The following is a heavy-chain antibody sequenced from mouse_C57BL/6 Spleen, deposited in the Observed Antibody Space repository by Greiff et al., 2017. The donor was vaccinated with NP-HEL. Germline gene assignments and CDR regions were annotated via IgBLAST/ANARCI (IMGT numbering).Heavy chain of an antibody. CDR1: GYTFTSYW. Sequence: QVQLQQPGAELVKPGASVKLSCKASGYTFTSYWMHWVKQRPGQGLEWIGMIHPNSGSTNYNEKFKSKATLTVDKSSSTAYMQLSSLTSEDSAVYYCERETVVGFDYWGQGTTLTVSS. D-gene: IGHD1-1*01. CDR3: ERETVVGFDY. J-gene: IGHJ2*01. CDR2: IHPNSGST. V-gene: IGHV1-64*01.